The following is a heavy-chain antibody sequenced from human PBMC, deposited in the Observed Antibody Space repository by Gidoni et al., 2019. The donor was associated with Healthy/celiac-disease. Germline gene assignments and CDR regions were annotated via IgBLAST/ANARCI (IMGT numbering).Heavy chain of an antibody. CDR3: ARAGTEHVLRFLEWFPRVYYYYGMDV. CDR2: INPNSGGT. V-gene: IGHV1-2*02. D-gene: IGHD3-3*01. Sequence: QVQLVQSGAEVKKPGASVKVSCKASGYTFNGYYMHWVRQAPGQGLEWMGWINPNSGGTNYAQKFQGRVTMTRDTSISTAYMELSRLRSDDTAVYYCARAGTEHVLRFLEWFPRVYYYYGMDVWGQGTTVTVSS. CDR1: GYTFNGYY. J-gene: IGHJ6*02.